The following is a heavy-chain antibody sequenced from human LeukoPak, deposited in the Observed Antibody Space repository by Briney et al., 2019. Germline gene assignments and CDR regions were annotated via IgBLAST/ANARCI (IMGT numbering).Heavy chain of an antibody. D-gene: IGHD1-26*01. CDR3: AREARGSGRGFDY. V-gene: IGHV3-11*01. J-gene: IGHJ4*02. CDR1: GFSFSDFY. Sequence: GGSLRLSCAASGFSFSDFYMSWIRQAPGMGLEWISYIGTRSNPIYYADSVKGRFTISRDDAKNSLYLQMNSLRDEDTAVYLCAREARGSGRGFDYWGQGILVTVSS. CDR2: IGTRSNPI.